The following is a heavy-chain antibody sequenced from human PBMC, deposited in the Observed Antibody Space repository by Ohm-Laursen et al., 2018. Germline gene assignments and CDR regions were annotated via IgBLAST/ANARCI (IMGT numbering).Heavy chain of an antibody. CDR2: IYYSGST. Sequence: SETLSLTCTVSGGSMSGYYWTWIRQPPGKGLEWIGYIYYSGSTNYSPSLRSRVTISLDTSKNQFSLKLSSVTAADTAVYFCARRDITKAFNIWGQGTLVTVSS. D-gene: IGHD2-21*02. V-gene: IGHV4-59*12. J-gene: IGHJ3*02. CDR3: ARRDITKAFNI. CDR1: GGSMSGYY.